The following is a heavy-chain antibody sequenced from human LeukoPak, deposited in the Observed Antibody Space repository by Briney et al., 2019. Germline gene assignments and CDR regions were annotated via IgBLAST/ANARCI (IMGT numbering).Heavy chain of an antibody. CDR2: INPNSGGT. J-gene: IGHJ5*02. V-gene: IGHV1-2*02. D-gene: IGHD2-8*01. Sequence: RASVKVSCKASGYTFTGYYMHWVRQAPGQGLEWMGWINPNSGGTNYAQKFQGRVTMTRDTSISTAYMELSRLRSDDTAVYYCARDRDCTNGVCPNWFDPWGQGTLVTVSS. CDR3: ARDRDCTNGVCPNWFDP. CDR1: GYTFTGYY.